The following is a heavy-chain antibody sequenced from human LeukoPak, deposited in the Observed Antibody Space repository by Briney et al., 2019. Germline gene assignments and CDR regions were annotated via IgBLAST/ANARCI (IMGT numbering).Heavy chain of an antibody. Sequence: PGGSLRLSCAASGFTFSSYWMSWVRQAPGKGLEGVGFIRSKAYGGTTEYAASVKGRFIISRDDSQSIAYLQMNRLKTEDTAVYYCTRAEVVVVAATPVDYYALFWGQGTLVTVSS. D-gene: IGHD2-15*01. CDR1: GFTFSSYW. CDR2: IRSKAYGGTT. CDR3: TRAEVVVVAATPVDYYALF. V-gene: IGHV3-49*04. J-gene: IGHJ4*02.